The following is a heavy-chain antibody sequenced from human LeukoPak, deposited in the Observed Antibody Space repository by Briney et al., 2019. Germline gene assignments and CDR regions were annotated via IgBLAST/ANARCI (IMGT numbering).Heavy chain of an antibody. CDR1: GFTFSSNY. V-gene: IGHV3-66*01. CDR2: IYSGGST. D-gene: IGHD3-22*01. J-gene: IGHJ3*02. Sequence: GGSLRLSCAASGFTFSSNYMSGVRQAPGKGLEWVSVIYSGGSTYYADSVKGRFTISRDNSKNTLYLQMNSLRAEDTAVYYCARAPDGYEAFDIWGQGTMVTVSS. CDR3: ARAPDGYEAFDI.